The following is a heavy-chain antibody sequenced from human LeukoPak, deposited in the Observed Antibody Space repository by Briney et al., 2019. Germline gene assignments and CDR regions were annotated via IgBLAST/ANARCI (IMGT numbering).Heavy chain of an antibody. V-gene: IGHV1-18*01. CDR3: ARDDYGDYVRDY. D-gene: IGHD4-17*01. Sequence: ASVKVSCKASGYTFTSYGISWVRQAPGQGLEWMGWISAYNGNTNYAQKLQGRVTMTTDTSTSTAYMDLRSLRSDDTAVYYCARDDYGDYVRDYWGQGTLVTVSS. CDR2: ISAYNGNT. CDR1: GYTFTSYG. J-gene: IGHJ4*02.